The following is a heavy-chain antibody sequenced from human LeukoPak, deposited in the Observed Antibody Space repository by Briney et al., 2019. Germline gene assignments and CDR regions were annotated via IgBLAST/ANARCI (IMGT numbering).Heavy chain of an antibody. D-gene: IGHD1-1*01. Sequence: RGCLRLSRAAPGFNLNRHGIHWVRQAPGGGLEWVAAISYEGSNKYHSDSMEGRFTISTDNSNNTLYLQMDSLRAEDTAVNDRARERKYDSNFDYWGQGTLVTVSS. CDR3: ARERKYDSNFDY. CDR1: GFNLNRHG. CDR2: ISYEGSNK. V-gene: IGHV3-30*03. J-gene: IGHJ4*02.